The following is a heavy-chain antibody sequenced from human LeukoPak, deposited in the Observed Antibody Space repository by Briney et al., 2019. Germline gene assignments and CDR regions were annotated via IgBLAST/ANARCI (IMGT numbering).Heavy chain of an antibody. Sequence: PGGSLRLSCAASGATASSNSMTWSRQAPGKGLEWVSVIYTGGSTYYADSVKGRFTISRDNSKNTLYLQMNSLRAEDTAVYYCTTTGGSYGAYYMDVWGKGTTVTVSS. D-gene: IGHD1-26*01. CDR1: GATASSNS. V-gene: IGHV3-53*01. CDR3: TTTGGSYGAYYMDV. J-gene: IGHJ6*03. CDR2: IYTGGST.